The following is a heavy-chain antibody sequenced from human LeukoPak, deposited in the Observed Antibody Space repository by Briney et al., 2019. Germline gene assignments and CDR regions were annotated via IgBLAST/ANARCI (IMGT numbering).Heavy chain of an antibody. CDR3: AGVKQQLVDY. J-gene: IGHJ4*02. CDR2: IYYSGST. V-gene: IGHV4-59*01. Sequence: PSGTLSLTCTVSGGSISSYYWSWIRQPPGKGLEWIGYIYYSGSTNYNPSLKSRVTISVDTSKNQFSLKLSSVTAADTAVYYCAGVKQQLVDYWGQGTLVTVSS. CDR1: GGSISSYY. D-gene: IGHD6-13*01.